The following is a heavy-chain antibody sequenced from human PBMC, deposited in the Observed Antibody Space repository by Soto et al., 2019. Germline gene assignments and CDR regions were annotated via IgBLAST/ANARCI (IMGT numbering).Heavy chain of an antibody. J-gene: IGHJ6*02. CDR1: GYTFTSYG. V-gene: IGHV1-18*01. CDR3: ATERVRAVYYYYGMDV. CDR2: ISAYNGNT. D-gene: IGHD2-21*01. Sequence: QVQLVQSGAEVKKPGASVKVSCKASGYTFTSYGISWVRQAPGQGLEWMGWISAYNGNTNYAQKLQGRVTMTTDTSTSTAYMELRSLRSDDTAVYYCATERVRAVYYYYGMDVWGQGTTVTVSS.